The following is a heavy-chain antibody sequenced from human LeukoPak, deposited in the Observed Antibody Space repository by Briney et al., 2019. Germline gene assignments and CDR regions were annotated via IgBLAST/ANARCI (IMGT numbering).Heavy chain of an antibody. D-gene: IGHD4-17*01. CDR2: ISYDGSNK. J-gene: IGHJ4*02. Sequence: GGSLRLSCAASGFTFSSYGMHWVRQAPGKGLEWVAVISYDGSNKYYADSVKGRFTISRDNSKNTLYLQMNSLRAEDTALYYCAKEVRYGDYGLDYWGRGTLVTVSS. CDR3: AKEVRYGDYGLDY. CDR1: GFTFSSYG. V-gene: IGHV3-30*18.